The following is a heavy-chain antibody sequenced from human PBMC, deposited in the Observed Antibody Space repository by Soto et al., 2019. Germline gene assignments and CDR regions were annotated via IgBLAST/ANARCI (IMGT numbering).Heavy chain of an antibody. V-gene: IGHV3-7*01. CDR2: IKEDGSDK. CDR3: VGVSLTGS. Sequence: EVHLVDSGGGLVQPGGSLRLSCVASGFPFSSYWMSWVRQAPGKGLEWVANIKEDGSDKYYVDSVKGRFTISRDNAKNSLYLQMNRLRVRDRAVYYGVGVSLTGSWGQGTLVAVSS. D-gene: IGHD3-9*01. J-gene: IGHJ5*02. CDR1: GFPFSSYW.